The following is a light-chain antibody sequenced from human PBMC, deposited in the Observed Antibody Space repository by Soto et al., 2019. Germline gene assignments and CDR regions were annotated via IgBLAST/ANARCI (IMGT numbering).Light chain of an antibody. CDR2: DND. V-gene: IGLV1-51*01. CDR1: SSNNGNNY. CDR3: ATWDRSLSVGV. Sequence: QSALTQPPSVSAAPGQKVTISCSGSSSNNGNNYVFWYQQLPGTAPKLLIYDNDKRPSGIPDRFSGSKSGTSATLGITGLQTGDEADYYCATWDRSLSVGVFGGGTKVTVL. J-gene: IGLJ2*01.